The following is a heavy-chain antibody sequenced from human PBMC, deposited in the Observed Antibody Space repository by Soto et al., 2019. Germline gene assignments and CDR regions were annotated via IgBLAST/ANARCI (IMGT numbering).Heavy chain of an antibody. CDR2: IRSKANNYAT. J-gene: IGHJ2*01. CDR1: GFTFSGSA. V-gene: IGHV3-73*02. D-gene: IGHD2-21*02. Sequence: EVQLVESGGGLVQPGGSLKLSCAASGFTFSGSAMHWVRQASGKGLEWVGRIRSKANNYATVYAASVTGRFTISRDASKNTSHLQMHSLKAEDTAVYYCARHALQYCGGDCYLLPYFDLWGRGTLVTVSS. CDR3: ARHALQYCGGDCYLLPYFDL.